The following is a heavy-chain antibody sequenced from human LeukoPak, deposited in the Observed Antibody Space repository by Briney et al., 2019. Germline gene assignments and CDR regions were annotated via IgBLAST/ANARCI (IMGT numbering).Heavy chain of an antibody. V-gene: IGHV4-59*01. Sequence: PSETLSLTCTVSGGSISSYYWSWIRQPAGKGLEWIGYIYHSGSTYYNPSLKSRVTISVDTSKNQFSLKLSSVTAADTAVYYCARDSNPSSGYPDAFDIWGQGTMVTVSS. J-gene: IGHJ3*02. CDR1: GGSISSYY. D-gene: IGHD3-22*01. CDR2: IYHSGST. CDR3: ARDSNPSSGYPDAFDI.